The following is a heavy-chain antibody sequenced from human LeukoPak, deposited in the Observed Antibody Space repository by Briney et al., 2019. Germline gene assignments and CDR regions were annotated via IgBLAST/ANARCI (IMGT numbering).Heavy chain of an antibody. D-gene: IGHD3-9*01. CDR1: GFTFDDYA. Sequence: GGSLSLSCAASGFTFDDYAMHWVRQAAGKGVKWVSLISGDGGSTYYADSVKGRFTISRGNSKNSLYLQMNSLRTEDTALYYCAKDIRTGRYYDILTGYYWGYYYYGRDVWGQGTTVTVSS. V-gene: IGHV3-43*02. CDR3: AKDIRTGRYYDILTGYYWGYYYYGRDV. J-gene: IGHJ6*02. CDR2: ISGDGGST.